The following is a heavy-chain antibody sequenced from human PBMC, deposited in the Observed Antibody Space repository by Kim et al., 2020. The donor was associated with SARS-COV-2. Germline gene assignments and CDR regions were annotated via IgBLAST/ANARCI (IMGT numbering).Heavy chain of an antibody. CDR2: ISAYNGNT. CDR3: ARRVPTAYYYGMDV. V-gene: IGHV1-18*04. J-gene: IGHJ6*02. Sequence: ASVKVSCKASGYTFTSYGISWVRQAPGQGLEWMGWISAYNGNTNYAQKLQGRVTMTTDTSTSTAYMELRSLRSDDTAVYYCARRVPTAYYYGMDVWGQGTTVTVSS. CDR1: GYTFTSYG. D-gene: IGHD2-2*01.